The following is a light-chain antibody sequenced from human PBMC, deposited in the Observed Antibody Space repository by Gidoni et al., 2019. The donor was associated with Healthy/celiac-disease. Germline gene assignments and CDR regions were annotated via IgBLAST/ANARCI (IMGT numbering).Light chain of an antibody. Sequence: EIVLTQSPGTLSLSPGERATLSFRASQSVSSSYLAWYQQKPGQAPRLLIYGASSRATGIPDRFSGSGSGTDFTLTISRLEPEDFAVYYCQQYDSLRVTFGQGTRLEIK. CDR2: GAS. V-gene: IGKV3-20*01. CDR1: QSVSSSY. J-gene: IGKJ5*01. CDR3: QQYDSLRVT.